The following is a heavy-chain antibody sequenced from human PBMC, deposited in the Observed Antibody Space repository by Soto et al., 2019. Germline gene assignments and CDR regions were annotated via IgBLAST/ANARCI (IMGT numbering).Heavy chain of an antibody. D-gene: IGHD3-10*01. J-gene: IGHJ4*02. CDR2: IYYSGST. CDR1: GGSISSYY. CDR3: ARHNYGSGSTYFDY. V-gene: IGHV4-59*08. Sequence: QVQLQESGPGLVKPSETLSLTCTVSGGSISSYYLSWIRQPPGKGLEWIGYIYYSGSTNYNPSLKSRVTRSVDTSKNQFTLKLNSMTAADTAVYYCARHNYGSGSTYFDYWGQGTLVTVSS.